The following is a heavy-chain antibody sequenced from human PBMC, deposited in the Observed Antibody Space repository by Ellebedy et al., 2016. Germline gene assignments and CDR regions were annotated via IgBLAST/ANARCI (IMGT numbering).Heavy chain of an antibody. V-gene: IGHV4-34*01. CDR1: GESFSDYY. CDR2: INHSGST. CDR3: ARGQQIQRRFPY. D-gene: IGHD1-1*01. J-gene: IGHJ4*02. Sequence: SETLSLXXAVYGESFSDYYWTWIRQPPGKGLEWIGEINHSGSTNYNPSLKSRVTISVDTSKNQFSLKLSSVTAADTAVYYCARGQQIQRRFPYWGQGTLVTVSS.